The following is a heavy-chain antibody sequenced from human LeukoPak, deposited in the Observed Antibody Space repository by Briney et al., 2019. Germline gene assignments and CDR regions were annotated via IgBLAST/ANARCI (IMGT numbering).Heavy chain of an antibody. D-gene: IGHD2-8*01. CDR3: AREDVVLVDAVRYYYYGMDV. V-gene: IGHV1-46*01. Sequence: ASVTVSCKASGYSFISYYMHWVRQAPGQGLEWMGIINPSGGSTSYAQKFQDRVTMTRDTSTSTVYMELSSLKSEDTAVYYCAREDVVLVDAVRYYYYGMDVWGQGTTVTVSS. J-gene: IGHJ6*02. CDR2: INPSGGST. CDR1: GYSFISYY.